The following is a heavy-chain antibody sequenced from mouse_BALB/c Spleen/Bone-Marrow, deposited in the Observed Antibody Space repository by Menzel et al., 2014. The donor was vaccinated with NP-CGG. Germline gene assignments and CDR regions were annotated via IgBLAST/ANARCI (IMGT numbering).Heavy chain of an antibody. V-gene: IGHV1S29*02. CDR1: GYKFNDYN. J-gene: IGHJ1*01. D-gene: IGHD2-3*01. Sequence: VQLQQPGPELVKPGASVKISCKASGYKFNDYNMHWVKQSHGKSLEWIGYIYPYNGGTGYNQKFKSKATLTVDNSSSTAYMELRSLTSEDPAVYYCARGYSWYFDVWGAGTTVTVSS. CDR2: IYPYNGGT. CDR3: ARGYSWYFDV.